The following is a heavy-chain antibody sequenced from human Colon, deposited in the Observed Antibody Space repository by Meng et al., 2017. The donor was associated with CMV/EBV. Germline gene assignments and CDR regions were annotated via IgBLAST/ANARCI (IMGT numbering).Heavy chain of an antibody. Sequence: GESLKISCAASQFIFNNYWMSWVRQAPGKGLEWVANINQDGSETYYVDSVKGRFTISRDNAKSSLYLQMNSLTAEDTAVYYCARDRKDLTVLSPATTYFEYWGQGTLVTVSS. CDR1: QFIFNNYW. D-gene: IGHD2-2*01. J-gene: IGHJ4*02. V-gene: IGHV3-7*01. CDR2: INQDGSET. CDR3: ARDRKDLTVLSPATTYFEY.